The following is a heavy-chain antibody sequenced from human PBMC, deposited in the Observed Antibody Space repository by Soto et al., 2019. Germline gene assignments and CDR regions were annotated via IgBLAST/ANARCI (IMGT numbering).Heavy chain of an antibody. CDR2: INHSGRT. Sequence: AETLSRTFAVYGGSFRCYYWRWIRQPPGKGLEWIGEINHSGRTNYNPSLKSRVTISVDTSKNHFSLKLSSVTAADTAVYYCERFASFSSWDWFDPGGQGNLVTVS. CDR1: GGSFRCYY. CDR3: ERFASFSSWDWFDP. J-gene: IGHJ5*02. D-gene: IGHD6-13*01. V-gene: IGHV4-34*01.